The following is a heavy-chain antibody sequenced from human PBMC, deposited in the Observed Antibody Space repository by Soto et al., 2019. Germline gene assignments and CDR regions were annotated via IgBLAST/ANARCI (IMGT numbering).Heavy chain of an antibody. J-gene: IGHJ4*02. Sequence: PSETLSLTCAVYGGSFSGYYWSWIRQPPGKGLEWIGEINHSGSTNYNPSLKSRVTISVDTSKNQFSLKLSPVTAADTAVYYCARAASSSSRIFDYWGQGTLVTVSS. CDR2: INHSGST. V-gene: IGHV4-34*01. D-gene: IGHD6-6*01. CDR3: ARAASSSSRIFDY. CDR1: GGSFSGYY.